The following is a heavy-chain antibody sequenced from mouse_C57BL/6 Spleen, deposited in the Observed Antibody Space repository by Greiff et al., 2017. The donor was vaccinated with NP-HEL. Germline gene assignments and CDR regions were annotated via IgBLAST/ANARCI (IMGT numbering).Heavy chain of an antibody. CDR1: GFTFSDYG. D-gene: IGHD1-1*01. Sequence: EVMLVESGGGLVKPGGSLKLSCAASGFTFSDYGMHWVRQAPEKGLEWVAYISSGSSTIYYADTVKGRFTISRDNAKNTLFLQMTSLRSEDTAMYYCARIYYYGSSPYYYAMDYWGQRTSVTVSS. V-gene: IGHV5-17*01. J-gene: IGHJ4*01. CDR3: ARIYYYGSSPYYYAMDY. CDR2: ISSGSSTI.